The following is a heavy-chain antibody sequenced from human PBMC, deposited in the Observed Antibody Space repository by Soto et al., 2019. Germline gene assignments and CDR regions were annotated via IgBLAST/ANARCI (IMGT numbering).Heavy chain of an antibody. J-gene: IGHJ4*02. CDR1: EFTFSSYA. Sequence: QVQLVESGGGVVQPGRSLRLSCAASEFTFSSYAVHWVRQAPGKGLEWVAVISYDGDNKYYADSVKGRFTISRDNSKNALYLQMSSLRAEDTAVYYCARGGAKGVTAPIDYWGQGTLVTVSS. D-gene: IGHD2-21*02. V-gene: IGHV3-30-3*01. CDR3: ARGGAKGVTAPIDY. CDR2: ISYDGDNK.